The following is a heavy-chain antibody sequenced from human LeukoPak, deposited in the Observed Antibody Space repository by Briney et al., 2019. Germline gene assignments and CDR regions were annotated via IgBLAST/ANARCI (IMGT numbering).Heavy chain of an antibody. V-gene: IGHV3-7*01. CDR1: GFTFRDYW. CDR2: VKQDGTEK. J-gene: IGHJ4*02. CDR3: ARVGVAARTYYFDY. D-gene: IGHD6-6*01. Sequence: PGGSLRLSCEASGFTFRDYWMTWVRQAPGKGLEWVANVKQDGTEKFYVDSVKGRFTISRDNGKNSLYLQMNSLRAEDTAVYSCARVGVAARTYYFDYWGQGTLVTVSS.